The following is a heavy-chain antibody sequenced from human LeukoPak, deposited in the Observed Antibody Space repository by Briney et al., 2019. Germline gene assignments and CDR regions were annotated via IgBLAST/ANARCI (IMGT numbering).Heavy chain of an antibody. CDR3: ARRLPSRGGWFDP. CDR1: VDSVSSKSAG. J-gene: IGHJ5*02. Sequence: SQTLSLTCDLSVDSVSSKSAGWDWVRQSPSRGPEWLGRIYYRAKWYNDYEGSVRSRIGINPDTSKNQFTLQLSSVTPDDPAVYYCARRLPSRGGWFDPWGQGTLVTVSS. D-gene: IGHD3-10*01. CDR2: IYYRAKWYN. V-gene: IGHV6-1*01.